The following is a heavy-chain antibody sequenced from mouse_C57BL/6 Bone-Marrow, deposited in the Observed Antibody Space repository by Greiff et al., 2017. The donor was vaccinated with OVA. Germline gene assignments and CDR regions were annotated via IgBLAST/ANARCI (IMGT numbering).Heavy chain of an antibody. J-gene: IGHJ2*01. CDR1: GYTFTSYW. V-gene: IGHV1-52*01. Sequence: QVQLKQPGAELVRPGSSVKLSCKASGYTFTSYWMHWVKQRPIQGLEWIGNIDPSDSETHYNQKFKDKATLTVDKSSSTAYMQLSSLTSEDSAVYYCGGVDDSDYFDYWGQGTTLTVSS. CDR2: IDPSDSET. D-gene: IGHD2-12*01. CDR3: GGVDDSDYFDY.